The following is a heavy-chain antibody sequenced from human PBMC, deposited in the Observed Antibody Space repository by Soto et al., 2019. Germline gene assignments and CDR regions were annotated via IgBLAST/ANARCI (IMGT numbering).Heavy chain of an antibody. J-gene: IGHJ6*02. CDR1: GYTFTSYY. CDR3: ASDSYYDFWSGYYNDSCPYYYYGMDV. V-gene: IGHV1-46*01. CDR2: INPSGGST. D-gene: IGHD3-3*01. Sequence: GASVKVSCKASGYTFTSYYMHWVRQAPGQGLEWMGIINPSGGSTSYAQKFQGRVTMTRDTSTSTVYMELSSLRSEDTAVYYCASDSYYDFWSGYYNDSCPYYYYGMDVWGQGTTVTVSS.